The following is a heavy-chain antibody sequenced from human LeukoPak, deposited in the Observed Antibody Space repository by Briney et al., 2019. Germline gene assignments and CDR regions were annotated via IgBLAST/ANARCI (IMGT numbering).Heavy chain of an antibody. CDR2: IYSGGST. CDR3: ARERSSKYYYYMDV. D-gene: IGHD2-2*01. CDR1: GFTVSSNY. Sequence: GGSLRLSCAASGFTVSSNYMSWVRQAPGKGLEWVSVIYSGGSTYYADSVKGRFTVSRDNSKNTLYLQMNSLRAEDTAVYYCARERSSKYYYYMDVWGKGTTVTISS. J-gene: IGHJ6*03. V-gene: IGHV3-53*01.